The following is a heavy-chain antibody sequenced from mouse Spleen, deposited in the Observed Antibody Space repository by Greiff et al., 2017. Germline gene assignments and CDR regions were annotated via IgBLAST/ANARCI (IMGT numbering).Heavy chain of an antibody. CDR3: ARRGYYGNYDYYAMDY. CDR2: IDPSDSYT. D-gene: IGHD2-1*01. CDR1: GYTFTSYW. Sequence: QVQLQQPGAELVMPGASVKLSCKASGYTFTSYWMHWVKQRPGQGLEWIGEIDPSDSYTNYNQKFKGKATLTVDKSSSTAYMQLSSLTSEDSAVYYCARRGYYGNYDYYAMDYWGQGTSVTVSS. V-gene: IGHV1-69*01. J-gene: IGHJ4*01.